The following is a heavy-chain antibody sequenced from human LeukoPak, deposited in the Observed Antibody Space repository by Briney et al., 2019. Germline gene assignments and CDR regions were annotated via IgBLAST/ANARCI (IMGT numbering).Heavy chain of an antibody. CDR3: AKDRCSSDYAVRYYYYIDV. CDR1: GFTFSNYG. Sequence: HPGGSLRLSSAASGFTFSNYGMHWVRQAPGEGLEWVAFIRYDGSDPYYADSVKGRFTISRDNSKNTLSLQMNSLGAEDTAVYYCAKDRCSSDYAVRYYYYIDVWGKGTTVTVSS. CDR2: IRYDGSDP. V-gene: IGHV3-30*02. J-gene: IGHJ6*03. D-gene: IGHD4-17*01.